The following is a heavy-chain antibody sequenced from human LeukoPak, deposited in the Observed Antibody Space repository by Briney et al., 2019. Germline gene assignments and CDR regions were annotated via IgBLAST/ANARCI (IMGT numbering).Heavy chain of an antibody. CDR1: GYTFTSYD. CDR3: ARDKNGDYVYYGMDV. V-gene: IGHV1-8*01. J-gene: IGHJ6*02. D-gene: IGHD4-17*01. CDR2: MNPNSGNT. Sequence: ASVKVSCKASGYTFTSYDINWVRQAPGQGLEWMGWMNPNSGNTGYAQKFQGRVTMTRNTSISTAYMELSSLRSEDTAVYYCARDKNGDYVYYGMDVWGQGTTVTVSS.